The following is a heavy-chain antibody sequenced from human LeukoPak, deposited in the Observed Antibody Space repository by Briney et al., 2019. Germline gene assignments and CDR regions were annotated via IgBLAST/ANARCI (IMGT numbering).Heavy chain of an antibody. Sequence: GGSLRLSCAASGFTFSSYSLNWVRQAPGKGLEWVSSIGSSSTYIFYADSVKGRFTISRDNAKNSLYLQMNSLRVEDPAVYYCARDLVYCSGGSCYQRAFDYWGQGTLVTVSS. V-gene: IGHV3-21*01. CDR3: ARDLVYCSGGSCYQRAFDY. CDR2: IGSSSTYI. D-gene: IGHD2-15*01. CDR1: GFTFSSYS. J-gene: IGHJ4*02.